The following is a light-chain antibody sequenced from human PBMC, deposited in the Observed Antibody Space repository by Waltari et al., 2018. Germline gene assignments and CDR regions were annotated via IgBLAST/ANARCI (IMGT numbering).Light chain of an antibody. J-gene: IGKJ4*01. CDR3: QQGAILPLT. CDR1: ESVSNY. Sequence: EIVLTQSPVTLSLAAGERATLSCRASESVSNYLAWYQQKPGQSPTLLIYYTSKRATGIPGRFSGSGYGTDFTLTINNLEAEDFALYYCQQGAILPLTFGGGTKLEIK. V-gene: IGKV3-11*01. CDR2: YTS.